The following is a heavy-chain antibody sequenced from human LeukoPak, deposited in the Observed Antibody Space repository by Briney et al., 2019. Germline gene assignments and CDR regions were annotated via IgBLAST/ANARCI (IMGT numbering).Heavy chain of an antibody. CDR1: GFAFSSYW. J-gene: IGHJ6*03. V-gene: IGHV3-7*01. Sequence: GGSLRLSCVASGFAFSSYWMNWVRQAPGKGLEWAANIKQDGSEKYYVDSVKGRFTISRDNAKNSLYLQMNSLRAEDTAVYYCARDREGYQLPQMHHYYYMDVWGKGTTVTISS. D-gene: IGHD2-2*01. CDR2: IKQDGSEK. CDR3: ARDREGYQLPQMHHYYYMDV.